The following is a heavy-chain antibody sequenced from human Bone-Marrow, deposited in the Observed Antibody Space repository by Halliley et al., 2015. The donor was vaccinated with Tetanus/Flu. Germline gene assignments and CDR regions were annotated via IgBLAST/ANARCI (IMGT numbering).Heavy chain of an antibody. CDR2: IYHSGTT. D-gene: IGHD3-22*01. J-gene: IGHJ4*02. Sequence: IGYIYHSGTTDYNSSLRSRVTMSVDTSKNQFSLRLGSVTAADTAVYYRARANYDGSDYYYFFDYWGRGTLVTVSS. CDR3: ARANYDGSDYYYFFDY. V-gene: IGHV4-59*01.